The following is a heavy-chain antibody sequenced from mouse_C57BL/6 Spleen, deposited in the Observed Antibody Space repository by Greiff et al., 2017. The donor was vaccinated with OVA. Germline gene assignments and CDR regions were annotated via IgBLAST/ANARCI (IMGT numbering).Heavy chain of an antibody. J-gene: IGHJ1*03. CDR1: GYTFTDYY. Sequence: QVQLKESGAELVRPGASVKLSCKASGYTFTDYYINWVKQRPGQGLEWIARIYPGSGNTYYNEKFKGKATLTAEKSSSTAYMQLSSLTSEDSAVYFCARAPLGYFDVWGTGTTVTVSS. V-gene: IGHV1-76*01. CDR2: IYPGSGNT. CDR3: ARAPLGYFDV.